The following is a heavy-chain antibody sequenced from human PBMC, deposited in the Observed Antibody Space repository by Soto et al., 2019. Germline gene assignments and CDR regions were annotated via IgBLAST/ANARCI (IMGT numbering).Heavy chain of an antibody. J-gene: IGHJ4*02. Sequence: PGGSLRLSCAASGFTFSNYDMNWVRQAPGKGLEWVSGISGSGANTYYADSVKGRFTISRDNSKNTLYLQMNSLRAEDTAVYYCASRPTYKSSWTQFDYWGQGTLVTVSS. CDR1: GFTFSNYD. CDR3: ASRPTYKSSWTQFDY. CDR2: ISGSGANT. V-gene: IGHV3-23*01. D-gene: IGHD6-13*01.